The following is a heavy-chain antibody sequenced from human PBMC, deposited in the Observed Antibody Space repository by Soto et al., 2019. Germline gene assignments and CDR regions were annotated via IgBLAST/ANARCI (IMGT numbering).Heavy chain of an antibody. Sequence: QVQLVQSGGEVKKPGDSVRVSCKTSGYAFDTSGVTWVRQAPGEGLEWMGWISTYNGRTKYSQKFQGRLTMTTESVSTTVSMELQSLTFDATAGSFCARDCTGTSCHDYGGQGSLVTFSS. CDR1: GYAFDTSG. D-gene: IGHD1-1*01. J-gene: IGHJ4*02. CDR2: ISTYNGRT. CDR3: ARDCTGTSCHDY. V-gene: IGHV1-18*01.